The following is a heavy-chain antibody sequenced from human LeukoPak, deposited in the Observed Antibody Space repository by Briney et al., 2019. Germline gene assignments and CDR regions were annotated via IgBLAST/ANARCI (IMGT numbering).Heavy chain of an antibody. Sequence: ASVKVSCKASGYTFTSYYMHWVRQAPGQGLEWMGIINPSGGSTSYAQKFQGRVTMTRDTSTSTVYMELSSLRSEDTAVYYCARSWGGYCSSTSCYSFDYWAREPWSPSPQ. J-gene: IGHJ4*02. CDR1: GYTFTSYY. D-gene: IGHD2-2*01. CDR2: INPSGGST. CDR3: ARSWGGYCSSTSCYSFDY. V-gene: IGHV1-46*03.